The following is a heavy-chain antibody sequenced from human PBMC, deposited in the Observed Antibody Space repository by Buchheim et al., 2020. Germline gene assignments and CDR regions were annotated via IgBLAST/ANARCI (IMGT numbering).Heavy chain of an antibody. D-gene: IGHD4-23*01. CDR1: GYTVSSSY. Sequence: EVQLVESGGGLVQPGGSLRLSCVASGYTVSSSYIISWVRHGPGKGLEWVSVIFGGGSTSYADSVEGRFTISRDNSKNTVYLQMSSLRPDDTAVYYCASRLAGGWYDTWGQGTL. CDR3: ASRLAGGWYDT. V-gene: IGHV3-66*01. J-gene: IGHJ5*02. CDR2: IFGGGST.